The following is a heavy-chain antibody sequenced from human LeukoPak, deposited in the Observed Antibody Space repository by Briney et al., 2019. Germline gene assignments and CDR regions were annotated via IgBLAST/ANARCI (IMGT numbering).Heavy chain of an antibody. CDR1: GFTFSDYY. Sequence: GGSLRLSCAASGFTFSDYYMSWIRQAPGKGLEWVSYIGNSGSTVYYPDSVKGRFTIFRDNAKNSLYMQMESLRDEDTAIYYCARDTLEYSNSPDALDIWGQGTMVTVSS. J-gene: IGHJ3*02. CDR3: ARDTLEYSNSPDALDI. CDR2: IGNSGSTV. D-gene: IGHD4-23*01. V-gene: IGHV3-11*04.